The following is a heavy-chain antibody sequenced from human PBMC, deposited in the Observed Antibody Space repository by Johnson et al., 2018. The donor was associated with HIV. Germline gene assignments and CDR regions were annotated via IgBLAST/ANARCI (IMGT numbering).Heavy chain of an antibody. Sequence: VQLVESGGGLVQPGGSLRLSCVVSGYTFSNYWMTWVRQAPGKGLEWVAHIKPDGRGTYYEDSVKGRFTTSRDHAKNSLYLQMNSLRAEDTALYYCARDSVGARGAFDIWGQGTMVTVSS. CDR1: GYTFSNYW. CDR3: ARDSVGARGAFDI. CDR2: IKPDGRGT. V-gene: IGHV3-7*05. J-gene: IGHJ3*02. D-gene: IGHD1-26*01.